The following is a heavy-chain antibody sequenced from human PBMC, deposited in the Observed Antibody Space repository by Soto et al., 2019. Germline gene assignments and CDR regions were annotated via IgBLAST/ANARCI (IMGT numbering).Heavy chain of an antibody. CDR3: TRGYCSGGICPIDY. J-gene: IGHJ4*02. CDR2: INPHDGNT. D-gene: IGHD2-15*01. V-gene: IGHV1-18*01. CDR1: GYIFTTNG. Sequence: VQLVQSGPEVKKPGASVRISCKTSGYIFTTNGISWVRQAPGQGLEWMGWINPHDGNTVYAQKLQGRGTMTTDTSTSTADMELGRLASDDTAVYYCTRGYCSGGICPIDYWGQGTLVTVSS.